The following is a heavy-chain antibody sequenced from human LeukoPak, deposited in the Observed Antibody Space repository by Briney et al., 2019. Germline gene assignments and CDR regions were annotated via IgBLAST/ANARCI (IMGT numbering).Heavy chain of an antibody. CDR1: GYTFTSYA. D-gene: IGHD3-10*01. J-gene: IGHJ4*02. CDR2: INTNTGNP. CDR3: ARGTSGGRLWFGELNDY. V-gene: IGHV7-4-1*02. Sequence: GASVKVSCKASGYTFTSYAMNWVRQAPGQGLEWMGWINTNTGNPTYAQGFTGRFVFSLDTSVSTAYLQISSLKAEDTAVYYCARGTSGGRLWFGELNDYWGQGTLVTVSS.